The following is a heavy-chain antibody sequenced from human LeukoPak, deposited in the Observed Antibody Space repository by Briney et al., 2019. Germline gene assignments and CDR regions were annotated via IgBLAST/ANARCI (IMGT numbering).Heavy chain of an antibody. Sequence: KPGGSLRLSCAASGFTFSSYSMNWVRQAPGKGLEWVSSISSSSSYIYYADSVKGRFTISRDNAKNSLYLQMNSLRAEDTAVYYCARDHPPLGWLQPRVFDYWGQGTLVTVSS. D-gene: IGHD5-24*01. CDR1: GFTFSSYS. CDR2: ISSSSSYI. J-gene: IGHJ4*02. CDR3: ARDHPPLGWLQPRVFDY. V-gene: IGHV3-21*01.